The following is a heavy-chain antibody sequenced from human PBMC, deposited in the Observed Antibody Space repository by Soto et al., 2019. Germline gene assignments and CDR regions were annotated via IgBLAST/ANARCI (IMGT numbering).Heavy chain of an antibody. CDR3: ATQDTSTIIGYFQH. CDR2: INPNSGGT. D-gene: IGHD2-2*01. CDR1: GYTFTGYY. J-gene: IGHJ1*01. V-gene: IGHV1-2*04. Sequence: GASGKVSCKASGYTFTGYYMHWVRQAPGQGLEWMGWINPNSGGTNYAQKFQGWVTMTRDTSISTAYMELSRLRSDDTAVYYCATQDTSTIIGYFQHWGQGTLVTVSS.